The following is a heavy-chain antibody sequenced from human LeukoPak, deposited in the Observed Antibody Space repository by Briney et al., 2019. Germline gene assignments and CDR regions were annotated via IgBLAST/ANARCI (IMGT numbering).Heavy chain of an antibody. V-gene: IGHV3-23*01. CDR2: ISESGSSA. J-gene: IGHJ3*02. CDR1: GFTFSSYG. Sequence: GGSLRLSCAASGFTFSSYGMTWVRHPPGKGLDWVSTISESGSSAYYADSVRGRFTISRDNSKNTLYLQMNSLRAEDTAVYYCAKVVGQRLVVITYDAFDIWGQGTMVTVSS. D-gene: IGHD3-22*01. CDR3: AKVVGQRLVVITYDAFDI.